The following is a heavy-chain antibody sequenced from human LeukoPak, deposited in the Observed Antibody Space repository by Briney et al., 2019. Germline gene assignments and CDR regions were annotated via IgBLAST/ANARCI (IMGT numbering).Heavy chain of an antibody. Sequence: SVKVSCKPSGYTFTSYYMHWVRQAPGQGLEWMGGIIPIFGTANYAQKFQGRVTITADESTSTAYMELSSLRSEDTAVYYCAREWSEGTLTMVRGVPGTFLDWGQGTLVTVSS. D-gene: IGHD3-10*01. J-gene: IGHJ4*02. CDR2: IIPIFGTA. V-gene: IGHV1-69*13. CDR1: GYTFTSYY. CDR3: AREWSEGTLTMVRGVPGTFLD.